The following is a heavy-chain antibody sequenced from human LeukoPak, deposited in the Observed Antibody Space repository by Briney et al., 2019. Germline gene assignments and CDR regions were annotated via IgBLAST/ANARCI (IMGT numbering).Heavy chain of an antibody. CDR1: GFTFSSYA. CDR2: ISGSGVTT. V-gene: IGHV3-23*01. J-gene: IGHJ1*01. D-gene: IGHD1-26*01. Sequence: GGSLRLSCVASGFTFSSYAMGWVRQAPGKGLEWVSAISGSGVTTHYAGSVKGRFSISRDNSKNTLYLQMNSLRAEDTALYYCAKKVVVGATSPYSDFQGWGQGTLVTVSS. CDR3: AKKVVVGATSPYSDFQG.